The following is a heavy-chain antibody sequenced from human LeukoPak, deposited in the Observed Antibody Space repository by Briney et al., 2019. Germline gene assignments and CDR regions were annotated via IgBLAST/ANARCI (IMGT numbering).Heavy chain of an antibody. J-gene: IGHJ3*02. CDR3: ARVDYDSSGYYGDAFDI. V-gene: IGHV4-59*01. CDR1: GCSISSYY. CDR2: IYYSGST. Sequence: SESLSLTCAVSGCSISSYYWSWIRQPPGKGLEWVGYIYYSGSTDYNPSLESRVTISVDTSKNQFSLKLSSVTAADTAVYYCARVDYDSSGYYGDAFDIWGQGTMVTVSS. D-gene: IGHD3-22*01.